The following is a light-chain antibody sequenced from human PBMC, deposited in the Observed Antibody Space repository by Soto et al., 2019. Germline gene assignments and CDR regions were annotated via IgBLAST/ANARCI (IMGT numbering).Light chain of an antibody. J-gene: IGKJ1*01. Sequence: EVVLTQSPGTLSLSPGERATLSCRASQSVGSSYLAWYQQKPGQAPRLLIYDASTRATGIPARFSGSGSGTDFTLTISRLGPEDFAVYYCQQYGSSGTFGQGTKVDIK. CDR3: QQYGSSGT. CDR2: DAS. V-gene: IGKV3-20*01. CDR1: QSVGSSY.